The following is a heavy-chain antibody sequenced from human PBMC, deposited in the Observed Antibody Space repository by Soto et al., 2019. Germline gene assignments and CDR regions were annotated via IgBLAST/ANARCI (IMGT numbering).Heavy chain of an antibody. CDR2: IYPGESYT. CDR1: GYRLTSYW. Sequence: GESLNISSKGPGYRLTSYWIGWVRQIPGKGLEWMGIIYPGESYTRYSTSFQGQVTISADKSISNADLPWSSLKASDTAMYYCASCTVAATDCFDDWGHGTLVHVS. V-gene: IGHV5-51*01. J-gene: IGHJ4*01. CDR3: ASCTVAATDCFDD. D-gene: IGHD1-26*01.